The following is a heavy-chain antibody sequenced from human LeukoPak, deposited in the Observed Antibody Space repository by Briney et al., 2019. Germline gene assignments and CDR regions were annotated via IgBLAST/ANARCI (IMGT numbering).Heavy chain of an antibody. CDR3: ASRSGYSGYGYFDY. D-gene: IGHD5-12*01. CDR1: GGTFSSYT. Sequence: ASVKVSCKASGGTFSSYTISWVRQAPGQGLEWMGRIIPILGIANYAQKFQGRVTITADKSTSTAYMELSSLRSEDTAVYYCASRSGYSGYGYFDYWGQGTLVTVSS. J-gene: IGHJ4*02. V-gene: IGHV1-69*02. CDR2: IIPILGIA.